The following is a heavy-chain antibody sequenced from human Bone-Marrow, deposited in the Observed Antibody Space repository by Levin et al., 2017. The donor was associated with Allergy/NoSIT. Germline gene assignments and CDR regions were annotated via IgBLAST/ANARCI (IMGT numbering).Heavy chain of an antibody. CDR1: GYTFNSYY. CDR3: ARGKEGAKGFFDA. Sequence: PGESLKISCEASGYTFNSYYLHWLRQAPGQGPEWLGWVKANSGSTSYALRFHGRVNMTRDTSTQTVFLDLMGLTSDDTAVYFCARGKEGAKGFFDAWGQGSPIVVSS. D-gene: IGHD1-26*01. CDR2: VKANSGST. J-gene: IGHJ4*02. V-gene: IGHV1-2*02.